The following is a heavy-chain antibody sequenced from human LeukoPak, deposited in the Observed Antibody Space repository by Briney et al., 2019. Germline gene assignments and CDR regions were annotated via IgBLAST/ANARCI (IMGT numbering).Heavy chain of an antibody. J-gene: IGHJ3*02. D-gene: IGHD3-3*01. CDR2: IYYSGST. CDR3: VRDSTRITIFGVVIPDAFDI. CDR1: GGSISSYY. Sequence: SETLSLTCTVSGGSISSYYWSWIRQPPGKGLEWIGYIYYSGSTNYNPSLKSRVTISVDTSKNQFSLKLSSVTAADTAVYYCVRDSTRITIFGVVIPDAFDIWGQGTMVTVSS. V-gene: IGHV4-59*01.